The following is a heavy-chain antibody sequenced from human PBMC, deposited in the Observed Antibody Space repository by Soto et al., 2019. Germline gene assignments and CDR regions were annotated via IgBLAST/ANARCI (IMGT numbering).Heavy chain of an antibody. Sequence: TGGSLRLSCAASGFTISNAWMTWVRQAPGKGLEWVGRVKSKTDGGTIDYAAPVKDRFTISRDDSKNTLYLQMNSLKTEDTAVYYCIGTYSGSSMRFDYWGQGTLVTVSS. CDR1: GFTISNAW. CDR3: IGTYSGSSMRFDY. V-gene: IGHV3-15*01. D-gene: IGHD5-12*01. CDR2: VKSKTDGGTI. J-gene: IGHJ4*02.